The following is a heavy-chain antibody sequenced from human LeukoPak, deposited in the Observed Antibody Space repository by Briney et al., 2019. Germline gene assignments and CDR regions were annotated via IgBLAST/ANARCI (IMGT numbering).Heavy chain of an antibody. Sequence: SETLSLTCAVYGGSFSGYYWSWIRQPPGKGLEWIGEINHSGSTNYNPSLKSRVTISVDTSKNQFSLKLRSVTAADTAVYYCARGRHGITMIVVVMTSVSYYLDVWGKGTTVTVS. J-gene: IGHJ6*03. CDR2: INHSGST. CDR3: ARGRHGITMIVVVMTSVSYYLDV. D-gene: IGHD3-22*01. CDR1: GGSFSGYY. V-gene: IGHV4-34*01.